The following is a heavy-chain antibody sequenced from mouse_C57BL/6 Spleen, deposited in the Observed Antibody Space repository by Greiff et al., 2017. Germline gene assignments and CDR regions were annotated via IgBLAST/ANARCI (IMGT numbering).Heavy chain of an antibody. J-gene: IGHJ4*01. CDR2: VSSGSSTI. V-gene: IGHV5-17*01. CDR3: ARQKLFYAMDD. CDR1: GFTFSDYG. Sequence: EVHLVESGGGLVKPGGSLKLSCAASGFTFSDYGMHWVRQAPEKGLEWVTYVSSGSSTIYYADTVTGRFTISRDNAKNPLFLQMTSLRSDDTAMYYCARQKLFYAMDDWGQGTSVTVSS.